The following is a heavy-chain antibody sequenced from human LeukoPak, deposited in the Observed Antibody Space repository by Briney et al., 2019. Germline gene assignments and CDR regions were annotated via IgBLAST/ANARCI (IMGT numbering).Heavy chain of an antibody. J-gene: IGHJ5*02. Sequence: SETLSLTCTVSGGSISSYYWSWIRQPPGKGLEWIGYIYYSGSTNYNPSLKSRVTILVDTSKNQFSLKLSSVTAADTAVYYCARDPGKYWFDPWGQGTLVTVSS. CDR1: GGSISSYY. V-gene: IGHV4-59*01. CDR3: ARDPGKYWFDP. CDR2: IYYSGST. D-gene: IGHD3-10*01.